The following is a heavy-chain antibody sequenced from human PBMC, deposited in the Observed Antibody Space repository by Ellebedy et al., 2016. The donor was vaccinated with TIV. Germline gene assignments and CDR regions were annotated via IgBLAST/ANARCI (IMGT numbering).Heavy chain of an antibody. V-gene: IGHV3-7*03. CDR3: ARDGAYGDYLSPAHAFEM. D-gene: IGHD4-17*01. CDR1: RFPFSSYW. CDR2: INGDGSKK. Sequence: GGSLRLSCAAARFPFSSYWMSWVRQAPGKGLEWVANINGDGSKKYYVDSVKGRFTISRDNGKNSVYLQMNSLRTEDTALYYCARDGAYGDYLSPAHAFEMWGQGTMVIVSS. J-gene: IGHJ3*02.